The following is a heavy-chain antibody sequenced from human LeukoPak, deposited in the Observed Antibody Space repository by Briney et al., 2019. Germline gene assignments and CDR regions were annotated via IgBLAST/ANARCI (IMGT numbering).Heavy chain of an antibody. CDR2: IYYNGHT. Sequence: PSETLSLTCTVSGGSISNDGYYWSWIRQLPGKGLEWIGYIYYNGHTYYNPSLKSRVVISVDTSKNQFSLKLSSVTAADTAVYYCARDRKGLFDYWGQGTLVTVSS. CDR1: GGSISNDGYY. CDR3: ARDRKGLFDY. J-gene: IGHJ4*02. V-gene: IGHV4-31*03.